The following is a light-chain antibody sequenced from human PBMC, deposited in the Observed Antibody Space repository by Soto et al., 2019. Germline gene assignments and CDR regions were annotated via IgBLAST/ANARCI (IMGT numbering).Light chain of an antibody. J-gene: IGLJ1*01. CDR1: SSDVGGYNY. V-gene: IGLV2-14*01. CDR3: SSYTSSSTPYV. CDR2: EVS. Sequence: QSSLTLPASVSGSPGQSITLSCTGTSSDVGGYNYVSWYQQHPGKAPKLMIYEVSNRPSGVSNRFSGSKFGNTASLTISGLQAEDEADYYCSSYTSSSTPYVFGTGTKVTVL.